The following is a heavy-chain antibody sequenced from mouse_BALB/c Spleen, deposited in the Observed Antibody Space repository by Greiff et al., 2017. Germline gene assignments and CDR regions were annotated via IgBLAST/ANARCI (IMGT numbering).Heavy chain of an antibody. CDR2: ISYDGSN. V-gene: IGHV3-6*02. CDR3: ARRRMRDGAMDY. Sequence: EVKVEESGPGLVKPSQSLSLTCSVTGYSITSGYYWNWIRQFPGNKLEWMGYISYDGSNNYNPSLKNRISITRDTSKNQFFLKLNSVTTEDTATYYCARRRMRDGAMDYWGQGTSVTVSS. D-gene: IGHD2-3*01. J-gene: IGHJ4*01. CDR1: GYSITSGYY.